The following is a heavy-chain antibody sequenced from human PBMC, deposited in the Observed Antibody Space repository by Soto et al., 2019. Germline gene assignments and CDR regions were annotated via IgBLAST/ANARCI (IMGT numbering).Heavy chain of an antibody. D-gene: IGHD4-4*01. Sequence: LRLSCAASGFTFSSYGRHWVRQAPGKGLEWVAVIWYDGSNKYYADSVKGRFTISRDNSKNTLYLQMNSLRAEDTAVYYCARDSDYSNYWFDPWGQGTLVTVSS. CDR1: GFTFSSYG. CDR2: IWYDGSNK. CDR3: ARDSDYSNYWFDP. V-gene: IGHV3-33*01. J-gene: IGHJ5*02.